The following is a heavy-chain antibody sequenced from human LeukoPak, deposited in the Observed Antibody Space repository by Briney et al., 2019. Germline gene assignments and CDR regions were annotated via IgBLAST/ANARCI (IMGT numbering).Heavy chain of an antibody. CDR2: MNPNSGNT. Sequence: ASVKVSCKASGYTFTSYDINWVRQATGQGLEWMGWMNPNSGNTGYAQKFQGRVTITRNTSISTAYMELSSLRSEDTAAYYCARGVRRGSRRTYWFDPWGQGTLVTVPS. J-gene: IGHJ5*02. CDR1: GYTFTSYD. D-gene: IGHD3-16*01. V-gene: IGHV1-8*03. CDR3: ARGVRRGSRRTYWFDP.